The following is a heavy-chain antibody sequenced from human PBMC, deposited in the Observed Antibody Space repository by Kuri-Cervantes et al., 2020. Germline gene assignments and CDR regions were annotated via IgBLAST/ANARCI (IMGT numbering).Heavy chain of an antibody. Sequence: GGSLRLSCAASGFTFSSYGMHWVRQAPGKGLEWVAVISYDGSNKYYADSVKGRFTISRDNSKNTLYLQMNSLRAEDTAVYYCARDLDIQLWLAASPGCLDYWGQGTLVTVSS. J-gene: IGHJ4*02. D-gene: IGHD5-18*01. CDR1: GFTFSSYG. CDR2: ISYDGSNK. CDR3: ARDLDIQLWLAASPGCLDY. V-gene: IGHV3-30*03.